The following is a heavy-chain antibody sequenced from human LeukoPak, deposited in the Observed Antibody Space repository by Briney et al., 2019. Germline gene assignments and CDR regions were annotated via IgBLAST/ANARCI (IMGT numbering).Heavy chain of an antibody. Sequence: SETLSLTCTVSGGSISSSSYYWGWIRQPPGKGLEWIGSIYYSGSTYYNPSLKSRVTISVDTSKNQFSLKLSSLTAADTAVYYCASATYYYDSSGYSRGGWFDPWGQGTLVTVSS. CDR2: IYYSGST. J-gene: IGHJ5*02. CDR1: GGSISSSSYY. CDR3: ASATYYYDSSGYSRGGWFDP. V-gene: IGHV4-39*01. D-gene: IGHD3-22*01.